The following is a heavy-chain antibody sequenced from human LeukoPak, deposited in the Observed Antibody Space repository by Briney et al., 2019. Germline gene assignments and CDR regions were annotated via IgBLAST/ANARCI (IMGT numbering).Heavy chain of an antibody. D-gene: IGHD4-17*01. CDR2: IYYSGST. V-gene: IGHV4-59*01. CDR1: GGSISSYH. Sequence: SETLSLTCTVSGGSISSYHWSWIRQPPGKGLEWIGYIYYSGSTNYNPSLKGRVTISVDTSKNQFSLKLSSVTAADTAVYYCARGTYGDYGYYYYYMDVWGKGTTVTVSS. J-gene: IGHJ6*03. CDR3: ARGTYGDYGYYYYYMDV.